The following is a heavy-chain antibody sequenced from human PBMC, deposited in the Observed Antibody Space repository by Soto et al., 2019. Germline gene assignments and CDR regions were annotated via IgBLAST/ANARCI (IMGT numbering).Heavy chain of an antibody. V-gene: IGHV1-18*01. CDR2: ISAYSGNT. CDR1: GYTFTIYG. CDR3: AKRVYSGAGSYSLGCDF. J-gene: IGHJ4*02. D-gene: IGHD3-10*01. Sequence: ASVKVSCKASGYTFTIYGISWVRQAPGQGLEWMGWISAYSGNTNYAQKLQGRVTMTTDTSTSTAYMELRSLRSDDTAVYYCAKRVYSGAGSYSLGCDFWGQGTLVTVS.